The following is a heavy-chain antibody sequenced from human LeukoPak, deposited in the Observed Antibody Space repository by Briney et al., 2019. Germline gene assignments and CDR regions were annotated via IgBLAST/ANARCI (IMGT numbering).Heavy chain of an antibody. Sequence: SETLSLTCTVSGGSTSTNFWSWMRQPPGKGLEWIGTYYNSGSTNYNPSLKSRATISLDTSKNQFSLKLSSVTAADTAVYYCARRNRYFDYWGQGTLVTVSS. J-gene: IGHJ4*02. CDR2: YYNSGST. CDR3: ARRNRYFDY. D-gene: IGHD1-14*01. V-gene: IGHV4-59*08. CDR1: GGSTSTNF.